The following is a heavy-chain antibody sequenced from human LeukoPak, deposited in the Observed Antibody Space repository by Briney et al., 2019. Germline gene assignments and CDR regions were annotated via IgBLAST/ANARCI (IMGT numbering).Heavy chain of an antibody. D-gene: IGHD3-22*01. CDR1: GVFISSYY. CDR2: IYYSGST. J-gene: IGHJ1*01. CDR3: ASRSYYYDSSGYYYDYFQH. V-gene: IGHV4-59*08. Sequence: PAETLSLACTVSGVFISSYYWSWIRQPPGKGLERVGYIYYSGSTNYNPSLKSRVTISVDTSNNQFSLKLSSLTAADTAVYYFASRSYYYDSSGYYYDYFQHWGQGTLSPSPQ.